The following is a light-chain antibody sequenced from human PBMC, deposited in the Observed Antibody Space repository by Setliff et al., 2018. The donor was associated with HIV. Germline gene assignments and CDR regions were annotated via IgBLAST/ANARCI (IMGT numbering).Light chain of an antibody. V-gene: IGLV2-11*01. CDR2: DVS. CDR3: CSYAGSYKV. CDR1: SSDFGGYNY. J-gene: IGLJ1*01. Sequence: QSVLTQPRSVSGSPGQSVTISCTGTSSDFGGYNYVSWYQQHPGKAPKLMIYDVSKWPSGVPDRFSGSKSGNTASLTISGLQAEDEADYYCCSYAGSYKVFGTGTKGTVL.